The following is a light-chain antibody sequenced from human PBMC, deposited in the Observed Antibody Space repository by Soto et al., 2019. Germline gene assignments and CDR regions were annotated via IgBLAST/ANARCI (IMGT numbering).Light chain of an antibody. V-gene: IGKV3-11*01. CDR3: QQYNNWPLT. Sequence: EIVFTQSPATVSLTPGERATLSCRASQSVSSYLAWYQQKPGQAPRLLIYDASNRATGIPARFSGSGSGTELTLIISSLQSEDFAVYYCQQYNNWPLTFAGRTKVDI. J-gene: IGKJ4*01. CDR2: DAS. CDR1: QSVSSY.